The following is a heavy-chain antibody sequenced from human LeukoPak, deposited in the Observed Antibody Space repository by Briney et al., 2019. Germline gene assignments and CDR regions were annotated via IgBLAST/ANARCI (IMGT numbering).Heavy chain of an antibody. V-gene: IGHV3-23*01. CDR1: GFTFDDYA. Sequence: GGSLRLSCAASGFTFDDYAMHWVRQAPGKGLEWVSGISGSGGSTYYADSVKGRFTISRDNSKNTLYLQMNGLRAEDTAVYYCARDDYDILTGYDYWGQGTLVTVSS. CDR3: ARDDYDILTGYDY. CDR2: ISGSGGST. D-gene: IGHD3-9*01. J-gene: IGHJ4*02.